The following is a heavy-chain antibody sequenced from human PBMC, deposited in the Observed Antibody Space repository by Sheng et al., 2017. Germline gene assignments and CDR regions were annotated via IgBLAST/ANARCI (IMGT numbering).Heavy chain of an antibody. V-gene: IGHV3-7*05. CDR3: ARETLYSNGDFDY. J-gene: IGHJ4*02. Sequence: EVQLVESGGGLVQPGGSLRLSCAASGFTFSSYWMSWVRQAPGKGLEWVANIKQDGSEKYYVDSVKGRFTISRDNAKNSLYLQMNSLRAEDTAVYYCARETLYSNGDFDYWGQGTLVTVSS. CDR1: GFTFSSYW. CDR2: IKQDGSEK. D-gene: IGHD4-4*01.